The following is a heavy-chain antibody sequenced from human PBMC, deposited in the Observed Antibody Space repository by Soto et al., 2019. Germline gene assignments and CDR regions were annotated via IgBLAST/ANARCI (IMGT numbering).Heavy chain of an antibody. CDR2: ISSSVSTT. CDR3: ARGAYNWNYYYYGMDV. CDR1: GFSFSSYE. V-gene: IGHV3-48*03. Sequence: GGSLRLSCAASGFSFSSYEMNWVRQAPGKGLEWVSYISSSVSTTSYADSVKGRFTISRDNAKKSLYLQLNSLRSDDTAVCYCARGAYNWNYYYYGMDVWGQGTTVTVSS. J-gene: IGHJ6*02. D-gene: IGHD1-20*01.